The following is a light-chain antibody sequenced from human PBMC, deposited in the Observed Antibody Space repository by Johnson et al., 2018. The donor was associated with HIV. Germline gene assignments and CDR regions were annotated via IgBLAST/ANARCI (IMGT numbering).Light chain of an antibody. J-gene: IGLJ1*01. V-gene: IGLV1-51*01. Sequence: QLVLTQPPSVSAAPGQKVTISCFGSDSNIGNNYVSWYQQLPGTAPKLLIYDNVKRPSGIPDRFSGSKSGTSATLGITGLQTGDEADYYCATWDSHLSGVFGPGTKVTVL. CDR2: DNV. CDR1: DSNIGNNY. CDR3: ATWDSHLSGV.